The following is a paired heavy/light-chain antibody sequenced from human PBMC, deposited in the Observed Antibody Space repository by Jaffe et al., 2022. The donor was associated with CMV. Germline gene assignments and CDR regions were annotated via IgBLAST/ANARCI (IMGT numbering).Light chain of an antibody. CDR2: KVS. CDR3: MQATQLRT. Sequence: DIVLTQTPLSSPVTLGQPASISCRSSQSLVYSNGNTYLSWLQQRPGQPPRLLIYKVSNRFSGVPDRFSGSGAETDFTLKISRVEAEDVGVYYCMQATQLRTFGQGTKVEIK. J-gene: IGKJ1*01. V-gene: IGKV2-24*01. CDR1: QSLVYSNGNTY.
Heavy chain of an antibody. Sequence: EVQLVESGGGLVQPGGSLRLSCAASGFSFSSYSMNWFRQAPGKGLEWVSYISASGSAIFYKDSVKGRFTISRDNAKNSLFLQMNSLRAEDSAVYYCVRDDDYASGSLGSHADYWGQGTLVTVSS. CDR3: VRDDDYASGSLGSHADY. J-gene: IGHJ4*02. CDR1: GFSFSSYS. V-gene: IGHV3-48*01. D-gene: IGHD3-10*01. CDR2: ISASGSAI.